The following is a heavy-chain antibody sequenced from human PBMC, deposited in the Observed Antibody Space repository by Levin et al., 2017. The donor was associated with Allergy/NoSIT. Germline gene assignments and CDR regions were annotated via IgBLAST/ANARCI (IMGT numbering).Heavy chain of an antibody. D-gene: IGHD6-13*01. CDR2: IFSNDEK. J-gene: IGHJ2*01. CDR3: ARIGEGVPAAGDNWYFDL. V-gene: IGHV2-26*01. Sequence: TLSLTCTVSGFSLSNDRMGVSWIRQPPGKALEWLAHIFSNDEKSYSTSLKSRLTISKDTSKSQVGLTMTNMDPVDTATYYCARIGEGVPAAGDNWYFDLWGRGTLVSVSS. CDR1: GFSLSNDRMG.